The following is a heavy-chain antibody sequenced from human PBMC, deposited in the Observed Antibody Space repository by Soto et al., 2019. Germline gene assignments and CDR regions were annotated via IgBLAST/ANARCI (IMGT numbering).Heavy chain of an antibody. CDR1: LFTFSSYA. J-gene: IGHJ4*02. CDR3: AKVFSPEGGNYFDH. CDR2: ISNSFSDGNT. Sequence: WWSLRLSCAGSLFTFSSYAMNWVRQAPGKGLEWVSAISNSFSDGNTHYADSVKGRFTISRDNDKNTVFLEIDSLRAEDTAVYYCAKVFSPEGGNYFDHWGPGTLVTVSS. V-gene: IGHV3-23*01.